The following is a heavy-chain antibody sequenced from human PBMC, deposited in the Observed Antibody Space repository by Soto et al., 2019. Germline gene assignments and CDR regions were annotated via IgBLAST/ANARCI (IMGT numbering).Heavy chain of an antibody. J-gene: IGHJ4*02. Sequence: SETLSLTCTVSGGSISSGDYYWSWIRQPPGKGLEWIGYIYYSGSTYYNPSLKSRVTISVDTSKNQFSLKLSSVTAADTAVYYCARVTGDDYDTFDYWGQGTLVTVSS. CDR2: IYYSGST. CDR3: ARVTGDDYDTFDY. V-gene: IGHV4-30-4*01. CDR1: GGSISSGDYY. D-gene: IGHD7-27*01.